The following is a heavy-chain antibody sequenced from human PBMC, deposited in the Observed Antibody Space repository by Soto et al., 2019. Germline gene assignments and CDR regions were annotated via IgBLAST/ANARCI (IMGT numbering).Heavy chain of an antibody. CDR1: GFTFSSYA. CDR2: ISGSGDST. V-gene: IGHV3-23*01. D-gene: IGHD3-22*01. CDR3: ARGDYHDTSGPFSDAFDV. J-gene: IGHJ3*01. Sequence: GGSLRLSCAASGFTFSSYAMSWVRQAPGKGLEWVSGISGSGDSTYYADSVKGRFTISRDNTKNSLYLQMNSLRAEDTAVYYCARGDYHDTSGPFSDAFDVWGQGTMVTVSS.